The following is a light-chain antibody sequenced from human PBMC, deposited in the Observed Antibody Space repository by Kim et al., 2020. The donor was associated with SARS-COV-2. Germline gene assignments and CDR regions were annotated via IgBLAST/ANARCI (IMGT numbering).Light chain of an antibody. V-gene: IGKV3-20*01. CDR3: QQYDSSPYT. CDR1: QSVRGNY. Sequence: EIVLTQSPGTLSLSPGERATLSCRASQSVRGNYLAWYQQKPGQAPRLLIYGASNRATGIPDRFSGSGSGTDFTLTISRLEPEDFAVYYCQQYDSSPYTFGRGTKVDIK. CDR2: GAS. J-gene: IGKJ2*01.